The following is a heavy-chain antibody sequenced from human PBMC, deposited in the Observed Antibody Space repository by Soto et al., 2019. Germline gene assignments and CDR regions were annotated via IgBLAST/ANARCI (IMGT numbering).Heavy chain of an antibody. V-gene: IGHV4-61*01. Sequence: QVQLQESGPGLVKPSETLSLTCTVSGGSVSSGSYYWSWIRQPPGKGLEWIGYIYYSGSTNYNPSLNSRVTISVDTSTNQFSLKLSSVTAADTAVYYCAGLPTVEMAVLWGQGTLVTVSS. D-gene: IGHD4-4*01. CDR1: GGSVSSGSYY. J-gene: IGHJ4*02. CDR3: AGLPTVEMAVL. CDR2: IYYSGST.